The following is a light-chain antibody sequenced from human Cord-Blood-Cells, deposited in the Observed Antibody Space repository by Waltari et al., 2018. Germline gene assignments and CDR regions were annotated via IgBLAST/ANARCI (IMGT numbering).Light chain of an antibody. CDR2: INN. CDR3: AAWDDSLNGWV. V-gene: IGLV1-44*01. CDR1: SSNIGGNT. Sequence: QSVLTQPPSASGTPGQRVTISCSGSSSNIGGNTVNWYQQLPGTAPKLLIYINNQRPSGVPDRFSGSKSGTSASLSLSGLQSEDEADYYCAAWDDSLNGWVFGGGTKLTVL. J-gene: IGLJ3*02.